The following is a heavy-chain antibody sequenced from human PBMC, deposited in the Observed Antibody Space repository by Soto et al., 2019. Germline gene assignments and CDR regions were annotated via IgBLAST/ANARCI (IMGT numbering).Heavy chain of an antibody. Sequence: PGGSLRLSCAASGFTFDDYAMHWVRQVPGKGLEWVSGINWNSGSIGYGDSVKGRFAISRDNAKNSLHLQMNSLSAEDTAFYYWVKDESINWYSGHFRHWGQGTLVTVSS. CDR2: INWNSGSI. V-gene: IGHV3-9*01. D-gene: IGHD6-13*01. J-gene: IGHJ1*01. CDR1: GFTFDDYA. CDR3: VKDESINWYSGHFRH.